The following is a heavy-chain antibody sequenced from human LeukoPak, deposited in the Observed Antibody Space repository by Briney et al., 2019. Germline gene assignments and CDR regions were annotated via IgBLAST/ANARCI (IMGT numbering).Heavy chain of an antibody. CDR3: ARVRDSSGYYPDY. J-gene: IGHJ4*02. D-gene: IGHD3-22*01. CDR1: GFTFSDYY. V-gene: IGHV3-11*05. CDR2: ISSSSSYT. Sequence: GGSLRLSCAASGFTFSDYYMSWIRQAPGKGLEWVSYISSSSSYTNYADSVKGRFTISRNNAKNSLHVQMNSLRAEDTAVYYCARVRDSSGYYPDYWGQGTLVTISS.